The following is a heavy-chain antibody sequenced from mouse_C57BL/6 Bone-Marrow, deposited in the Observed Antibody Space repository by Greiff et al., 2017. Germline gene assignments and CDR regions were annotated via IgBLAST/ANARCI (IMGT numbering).Heavy chain of an antibody. J-gene: IGHJ1*03. V-gene: IGHV1-69*01. CDR3: AREEYYGSSWYFDV. CDR1: GYTFTSYW. D-gene: IGHD1-1*01. CDR2: IDPSDSYT. Sequence: QVQLQQPGAELVMPGASVKLSCKASGYTFTSYWMHWVKQRPGQGLEWIGEIDPSDSYTNYNLKFKGKSTLTVDKSSSTAYMQLSSLTSEDSAVYDCAREEYYGSSWYFDVWGTGATGTVSS.